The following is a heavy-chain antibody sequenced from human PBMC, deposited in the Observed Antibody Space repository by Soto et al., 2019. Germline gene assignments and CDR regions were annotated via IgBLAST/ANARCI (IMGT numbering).Heavy chain of an antibody. D-gene: IGHD5-18*01. CDR3: AKAPNKQRYTAMVPGAYYYGMDV. CDR1: GFTFSSYA. V-gene: IGHV3-23*01. Sequence: GGSLSLSCAASGFTFSSYAMSWFRQAPGKGLEWVSAISGSGGSTYYAASVKGRFTISRDNSKNTLYLQMNSLRAEDTAVYYCAKAPNKQRYTAMVPGAYYYGMDVWGQGTTVTVSS. J-gene: IGHJ6*02. CDR2: ISGSGGST.